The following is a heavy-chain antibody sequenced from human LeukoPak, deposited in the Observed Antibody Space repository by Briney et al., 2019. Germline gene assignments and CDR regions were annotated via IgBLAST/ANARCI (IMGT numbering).Heavy chain of an antibody. V-gene: IGHV3-23*01. CDR3: AKRDGSGFTDY. Sequence: PGGSLRLSCAASGFTVSSNYMSWVRQAPGRGLEWVSSISGGAGSTYHADSVKGRFTISRDNSKNTLYLQMNSLRAEDTAIYYCAKRDGSGFTDYWGQGTLVTVSS. CDR2: ISGGAGST. D-gene: IGHD5-12*01. CDR1: GFTVSSNY. J-gene: IGHJ4*02.